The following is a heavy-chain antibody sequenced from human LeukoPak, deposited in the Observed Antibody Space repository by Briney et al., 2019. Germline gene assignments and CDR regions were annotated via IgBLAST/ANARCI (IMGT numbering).Heavy chain of an antibody. V-gene: IGHV3-23*01. J-gene: IGHJ4*02. D-gene: IGHD6-13*01. CDR2: ISGGGGST. Sequence: GGSLRLSCAASGFTFSSYAMTWVRQAPGKGLEWVSGISGGGGSTYYADSVKGRFTISRDNSKNTLYLQVDSPRAEDTAVYYCAIPGIAAAGETYLDYWGQGTLVTVSS. CDR1: GFTFSSYA. CDR3: AIPGIAAAGETYLDY.